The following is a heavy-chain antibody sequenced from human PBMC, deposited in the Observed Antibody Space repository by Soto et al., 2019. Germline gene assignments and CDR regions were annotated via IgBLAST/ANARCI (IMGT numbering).Heavy chain of an antibody. CDR2: IKSKTAGGTT. CDR3: ATDGGA. V-gene: IGHV3-15*07. CDR1: GFTFTYAW. D-gene: IGHD3-10*01. J-gene: IGHJ5*02. Sequence: EVQLVESGGGLVKPGGSLTLSCAASGFTFTYAWMNWVRQAPGTGLEWVGRIKSKTAGGTTDYTAPVKGRITISNDDSKNTLFLQMNSLKAQDTAVYYCATDGGAWGQGTLVTVSS.